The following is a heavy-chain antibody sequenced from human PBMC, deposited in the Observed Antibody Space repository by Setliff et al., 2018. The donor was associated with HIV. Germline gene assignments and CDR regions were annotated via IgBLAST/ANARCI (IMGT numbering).Heavy chain of an antibody. CDR1: GYTFTTYG. CDR2: ISPNNGDT. Sequence: ASVKVSCKTSGYTFTTYGITWVRQAPGQGLEWMGWISPNNGDTTTPRRFQGRVTMTRDTSINTAYLELSGLRSDDTAMYFCARQLSNSLDYWGQGTLVTVSS. CDR3: ARQLSNSLDY. D-gene: IGHD7-27*01. V-gene: IGHV1-2*02. J-gene: IGHJ4*02.